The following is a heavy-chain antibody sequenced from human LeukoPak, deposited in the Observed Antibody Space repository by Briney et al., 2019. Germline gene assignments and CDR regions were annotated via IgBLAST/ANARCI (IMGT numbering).Heavy chain of an antibody. Sequence: GGSLRLSCAASGFTFSSYWMNWVRQAPGKGLEWVSSISSSSSYIYYADSVKGRFTISRDNAKNSLYLQMNSLRAEDTAVYYCARDNYFDSSGYYYGWGQGTLVTVSS. V-gene: IGHV3-21*01. CDR3: ARDNYFDSSGYYYG. CDR1: GFTFSSYW. J-gene: IGHJ4*02. D-gene: IGHD3-22*01. CDR2: ISSSSSYI.